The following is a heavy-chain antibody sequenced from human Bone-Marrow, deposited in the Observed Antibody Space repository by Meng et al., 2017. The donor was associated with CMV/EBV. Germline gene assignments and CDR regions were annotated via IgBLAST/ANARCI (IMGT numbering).Heavy chain of an antibody. J-gene: IGHJ4*01. Sequence: GSLRLSCAVYVGSFSGYYWSWIRQPPGKGLEWIGEINHSGSTNYNPSLKSRVTISVDTSKNQFSLKLSSVTAADTAAYYCVYAARLLECLLYGGDDWGQGTMVTVSS. V-gene: IGHV4-34*01. CDR1: VGSFSGYY. CDR2: INHSGST. CDR3: VYAARLLECLLYGGDD. D-gene: IGHD3-3*01.